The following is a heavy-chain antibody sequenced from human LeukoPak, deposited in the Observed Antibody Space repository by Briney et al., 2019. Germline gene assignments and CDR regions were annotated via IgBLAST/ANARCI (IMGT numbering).Heavy chain of an antibody. CDR3: ARDLNWPGP. V-gene: IGHV3-74*01. CDR2: ISPDGSDT. D-gene: IGHD1-20*01. CDR1: GFTFTTYT. J-gene: IGHJ5*02. Sequence: GGSLRLSCAASGFTFTTYTLNWVRQAPGKGLMWVSKISPDGSDTTYADSVKGRFTISRDNAKNTLYLQMSSLRAEDTAVYYCARDLNWPGPWGQGSLVTVSS.